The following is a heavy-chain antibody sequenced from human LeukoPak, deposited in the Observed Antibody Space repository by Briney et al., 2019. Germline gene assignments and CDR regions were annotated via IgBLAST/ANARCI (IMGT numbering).Heavy chain of an antibody. V-gene: IGHV3-23*01. J-gene: IGHJ4*02. Sequence: GGSLRLSCAASGFTFSSYGMSWVRQAPGKGLEWVSAISGSGGSTYYADSVKGRFTISRDNSKNTLYLQMNSLRAEDTAVYYCAKDEREMATITSNDYWGQGTLVTVSS. CDR3: AKDEREMATITSNDY. CDR2: ISGSGGST. D-gene: IGHD5-24*01. CDR1: GFTFSSYG.